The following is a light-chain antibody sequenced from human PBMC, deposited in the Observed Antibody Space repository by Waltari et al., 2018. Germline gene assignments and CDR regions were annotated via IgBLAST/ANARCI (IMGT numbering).Light chain of an antibody. Sequence: QSVLTQPPSVSGAPRQRVTISCSGRSPNIANNAVHWYQHLPGRAPKLLIRYDNLLPSGVSARFSASKSGTSASLAISGLQSDDEADYYCATWDDSLNAYVFGSGTKVTVV. V-gene: IGLV1-36*01. J-gene: IGLJ1*01. CDR1: SPNIANNA. CDR2: YDN. CDR3: ATWDDSLNAYV.